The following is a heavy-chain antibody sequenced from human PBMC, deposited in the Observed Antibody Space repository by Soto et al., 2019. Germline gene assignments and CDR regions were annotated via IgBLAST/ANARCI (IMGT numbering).Heavy chain of an antibody. CDR1: GFSLSTVGVA. J-gene: IGHJ4*02. CDR3: AHRRQEARRWGVYFAS. Sequence: QITLKESGPTLVTPTQTLTLTCTFSGFSLSTVGVAVGWIRQPPGKALECLALIYWDDDKRYRPSLKSRLTITKDTSKNQVVLTLTNMDPVDTGTYFCAHRRQEARRWGVYFASWGQGSLVTVSS. CDR2: IYWDDDK. V-gene: IGHV2-5*02. D-gene: IGHD6-6*01.